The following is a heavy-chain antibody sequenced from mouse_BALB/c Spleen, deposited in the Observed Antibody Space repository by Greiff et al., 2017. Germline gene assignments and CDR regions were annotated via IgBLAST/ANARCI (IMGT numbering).Heavy chain of an antibody. Sequence: EVQVVESGGGLVQPGGSRKLSCAASGFSFSSFGMHWVRQAPEKGLEWVAYISSGSSTIYFADTVKGRFTISRDNHKNTLFLQITSLKSEDTAMYNCAREGVGPHYYAMDYWGQGTSVTVSS. J-gene: IGHJ4*01. D-gene: IGHD1-3*01. CDR3: AREGVGPHYYAMDY. CDR2: ISSGSSTI. CDR1: GFSFSSFG. V-gene: IGHV5-17*02.